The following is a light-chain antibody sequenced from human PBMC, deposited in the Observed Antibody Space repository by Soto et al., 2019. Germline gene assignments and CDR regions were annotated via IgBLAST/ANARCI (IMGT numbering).Light chain of an antibody. CDR2: GAS. Sequence: EIVMTQSPVTLSVSPGGRATLSCRASQSISDTLAWYQQKPGQAPRLLIHGASTRAPGFPARFSGSGSGTDFTLTISRLPSEDFAVYYCQQYNSCPWTFGQGNKVEIK. J-gene: IGKJ1*01. CDR3: QQYNSCPWT. CDR1: QSISDT. V-gene: IGKV3-15*01.